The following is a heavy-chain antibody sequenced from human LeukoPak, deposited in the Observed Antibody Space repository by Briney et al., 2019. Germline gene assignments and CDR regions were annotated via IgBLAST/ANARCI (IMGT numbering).Heavy chain of an antibody. CDR1: GFTFSSYS. CDR2: ISSSSSYI. CDR3: AKDPDSSGSYPNFDY. J-gene: IGHJ4*02. V-gene: IGHV3-21*04. D-gene: IGHD3-22*01. Sequence: PGGSLRLSCAASGFTFSSYSMNWVRQAPGKGLEWVSSISSSSSYIYYADSVKGRFTISRDNSKNTLYLQMNSLRAEDTAVYYCAKDPDSSGSYPNFDYWGQGTLVTVSS.